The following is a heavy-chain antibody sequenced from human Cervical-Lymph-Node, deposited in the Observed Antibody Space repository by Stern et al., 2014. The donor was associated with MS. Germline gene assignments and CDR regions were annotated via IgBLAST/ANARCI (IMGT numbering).Heavy chain of an antibody. CDR2: ISGYNGDT. V-gene: IGHV1-18*01. D-gene: IGHD2-8*02. J-gene: IGHJ4*02. CDR3: ARDLSTVGAIFFDY. Sequence: QLVQSGAEVKKPGASVKVSCKASGYTFISFGFSWVRQAPGQGLEWMGWISGYNGDTKYAQKFQDRVIMTTDTSTNTAYMELRSLRSDDTAVYYCARDLSTVGAIFFDYWGQGTLVTVSS. CDR1: GYTFISFG.